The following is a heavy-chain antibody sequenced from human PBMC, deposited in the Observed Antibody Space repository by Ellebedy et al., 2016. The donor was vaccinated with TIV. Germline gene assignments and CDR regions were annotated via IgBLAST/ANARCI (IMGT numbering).Heavy chain of an antibody. CDR2: INSDGSST. Sequence: ETLSLTCAASGFTFSSYWMHWARQAPGKGLVWVSRINSDGSSTSYADSVKGRFTISRDNAKNTLYLQMNSLRAEDTAVYYCARGAWGYNPTFDPWGQGTLVTVSS. CDR1: GFTFSSYW. V-gene: IGHV3-74*01. D-gene: IGHD5-24*01. CDR3: ARGAWGYNPTFDP. J-gene: IGHJ5*02.